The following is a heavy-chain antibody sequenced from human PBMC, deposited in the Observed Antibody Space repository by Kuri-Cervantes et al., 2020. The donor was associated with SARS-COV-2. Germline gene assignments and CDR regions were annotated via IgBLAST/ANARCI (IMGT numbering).Heavy chain of an antibody. V-gene: IGHV4-4*07. CDR3: ARLGGYRSGYNWFDP. Sequence: SETLSLTCTVSGGSISSYYWSWIRQPAGKGLEWIGRIYTSGSTNYNPSLKSRVTMSVDTSKNQLSLKLSSVTAADTAVYYCARLGGYRSGYNWFDPWGQGTLVTVSS. D-gene: IGHD5-18*01. CDR2: IYTSGST. CDR1: GGSISSYY. J-gene: IGHJ5*02.